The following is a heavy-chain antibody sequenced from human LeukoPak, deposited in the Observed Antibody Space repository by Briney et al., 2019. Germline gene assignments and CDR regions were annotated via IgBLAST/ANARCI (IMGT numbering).Heavy chain of an antibody. CDR1: RFTFSNYG. V-gene: IGHV3-48*04. J-gene: IGHJ4*02. D-gene: IGHD6-19*01. Sequence: GGSLRLSCAASRFTFSNYGVNWVRQAPGKGLEWVSYINSRSSTIYYADSVRGRFTISRDNAKNSLYLQMNSLRAEDTAVYYCARGVAVAGDAVDYWGQGTLVTVSS. CDR3: ARGVAVAGDAVDY. CDR2: INSRSSTI.